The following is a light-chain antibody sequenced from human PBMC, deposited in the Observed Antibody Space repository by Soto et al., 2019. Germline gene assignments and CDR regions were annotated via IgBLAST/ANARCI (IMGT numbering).Light chain of an antibody. CDR2: GAS. J-gene: IGKJ5*01. CDR3: QQTNSFPFT. V-gene: IGKV1-12*01. CDR1: QGIGTW. Sequence: DIQMTQSPSSVSASVGDRVTITCLASQGIGTWLGWYQQKPGKAPNLLIYGASSLQSGVPSRFSASGSGTDFTLTITSLQPEDFATYYCQQTNSFPFTFGQGTRLEIK.